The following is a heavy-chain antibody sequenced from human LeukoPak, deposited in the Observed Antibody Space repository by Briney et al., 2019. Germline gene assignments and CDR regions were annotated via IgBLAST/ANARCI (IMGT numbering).Heavy chain of an antibody. CDR3: ARDSVAGTASGDY. Sequence: GGSLRLSCVASGFTFSDYWMAWVRQAPGKGPEWVANIKQDGIEKHYVDSVKGRFTISRDNAKNSLYLQMNSLRAEDTAVYYCARDSVAGTASGDYWGQGTLVTVSS. J-gene: IGHJ4*02. V-gene: IGHV3-7*01. D-gene: IGHD1-1*01. CDR1: GFTFSDYW. CDR2: IKQDGIEK.